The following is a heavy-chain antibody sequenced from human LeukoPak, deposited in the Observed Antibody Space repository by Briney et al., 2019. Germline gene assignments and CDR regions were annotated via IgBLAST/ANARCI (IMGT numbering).Heavy chain of an antibody. V-gene: IGHV3-23*01. Sequence: GGSLRLSCAASGFTFSTYAMNWVRQAPGKGLEWVSAISAGGGSTYYADSVKGRFTISRDNSKNTLYLQMNSLRAEDTALYFCAKVYCSSSGCYRIDYWGQGTLVTVSS. D-gene: IGHD2-2*01. CDR3: AKVYCSSSGCYRIDY. CDR2: ISAGGGST. CDR1: GFTFSTYA. J-gene: IGHJ4*02.